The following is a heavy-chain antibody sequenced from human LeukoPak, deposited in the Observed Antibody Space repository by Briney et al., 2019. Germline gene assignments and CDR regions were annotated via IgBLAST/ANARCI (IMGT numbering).Heavy chain of an antibody. CDR2: ISGSGGST. V-gene: IGHV3-23*01. Sequence: GGSLRLSCAASGFTFSSYAMSWVRQAPGKGLEWVSAISGSGGSTYYADSVKGRFTISRDNSKNTLYLQMNSLRAEGTAVYYCAKDSVDGDSTFDYWGQGTLVTVSS. CDR3: AKDSVDGDSTFDY. CDR1: GFTFSSYA. J-gene: IGHJ4*02. D-gene: IGHD4-17*01.